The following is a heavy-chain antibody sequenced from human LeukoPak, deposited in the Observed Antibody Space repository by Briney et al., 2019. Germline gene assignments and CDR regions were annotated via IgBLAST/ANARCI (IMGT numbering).Heavy chain of an antibody. J-gene: IGHJ6*04. V-gene: IGHV3-48*03. Sequence: PGGSLRLSCAASGFTFSSYEMNWVRQAPGKGLEWVSYISSSGSTIYYADSVKGRFTISRDNAKNSLYLQMSSLRAEDMAVYYCAELGITMIGGVWGKGTTVTISS. CDR2: ISSSGSTI. CDR1: GFTFSSYE. CDR3: AELGITMIGGV. D-gene: IGHD3-10*02.